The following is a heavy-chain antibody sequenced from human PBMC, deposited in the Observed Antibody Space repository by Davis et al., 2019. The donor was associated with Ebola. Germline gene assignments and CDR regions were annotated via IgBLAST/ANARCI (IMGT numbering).Heavy chain of an antibody. Sequence: ASVKVSCKASGYTFTSYYMHWVRQAPGQGLEWMGIINPSGGSTSYAQKFQGRVTITADESTSTAYMELSSLRSEDTAVYYCAASAGTVGKFDYWGQGTLVTVSS. CDR2: INPSGGST. D-gene: IGHD1-14*01. CDR1: GYTFTSYY. J-gene: IGHJ4*01. CDR3: AASAGTVGKFDY. V-gene: IGHV1-46*01.